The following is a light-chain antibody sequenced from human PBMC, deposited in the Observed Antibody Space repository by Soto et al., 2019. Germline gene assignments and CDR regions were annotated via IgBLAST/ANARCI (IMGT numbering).Light chain of an antibody. CDR3: EAWDDSLIGVL. Sequence: QSVLTQPPSASGTPGQRVSITCSGSSXNIGSNIVNWYQQLPGRAPKLLIYRTNQRPSGVPDRFSASKSGTSASLAISGLQSEDEADYYCEAWDDSLIGVLFGGGTKVTVL. CDR1: SXNIGSNI. J-gene: IGLJ2*01. CDR2: RTN. V-gene: IGLV1-44*01.